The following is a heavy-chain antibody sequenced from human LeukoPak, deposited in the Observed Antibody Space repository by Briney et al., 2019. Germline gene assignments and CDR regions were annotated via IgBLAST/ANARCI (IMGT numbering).Heavy chain of an antibody. Sequence: PGGSLRLSCAASGFALSSYWMSWVRQAPGKGLERGANIKQDGSGKYYVDSGKGRFTSSRVNAKNSLYLQMTSLRAEDTAVYYCARDLYRIVVVPHYFDYWGQGTLVTVSS. CDR1: GFALSSYW. D-gene: IGHD3-22*01. V-gene: IGHV3-7*01. J-gene: IGHJ4*02. CDR3: ARDLYRIVVVPHYFDY. CDR2: IKQDGSGK.